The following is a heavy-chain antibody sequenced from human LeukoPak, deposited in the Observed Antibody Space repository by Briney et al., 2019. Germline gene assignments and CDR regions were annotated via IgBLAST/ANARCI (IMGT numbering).Heavy chain of an antibody. CDR1: GFTFSSYN. V-gene: IGHV3-48*04. J-gene: IGHJ4*02. Sequence: GGSLRLSCAASGFTFSSYNMNWVRQAPRKGLEWVSYISSSGDLVYYADSVRGRLTFSRDNAKNSLYLQMNSLRAEDTAVYYCARVGRDSQHLDYWGPGTLVTVSS. CDR2: ISSSGDLV. CDR3: ARVGRDSQHLDY. D-gene: IGHD2-15*01.